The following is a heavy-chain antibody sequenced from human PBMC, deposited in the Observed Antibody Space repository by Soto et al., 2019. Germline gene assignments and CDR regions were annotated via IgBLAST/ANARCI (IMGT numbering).Heavy chain of an antibody. Sequence: GGSLRLSCAASGFTFSSYAMSWVRQAPGKGLEWVSAISGSGGSTYYADSVKSRFTISRDNSKNTLYLQMNSLRAEDTAVYYYANDPPGATPAAYMDYWGQGTLVTVSS. CDR1: GFTFSSYA. CDR2: ISGSGGST. CDR3: ANDPPGATPAAYMDY. V-gene: IGHV3-23*01. D-gene: IGHD2-2*01. J-gene: IGHJ4*02.